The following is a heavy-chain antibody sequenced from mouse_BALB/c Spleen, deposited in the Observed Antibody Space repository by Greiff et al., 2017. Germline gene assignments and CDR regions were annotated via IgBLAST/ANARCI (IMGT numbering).Heavy chain of an antibody. CDR1: GFNIKDTY. Sequence: QLQESGAELVKPGASVKLSCTASGFNIKDTYMHWVKQRPEQGLEWIGRIDPANGNTKYDPKFQGKATITADTSSNTAYLQLSSLTSEDTAVYYCAVITTATFAYWGQGTLVTVSA. D-gene: IGHD1-2*01. V-gene: IGHV14-3*02. CDR3: AVITTATFAY. CDR2: IDPANGNT. J-gene: IGHJ3*01.